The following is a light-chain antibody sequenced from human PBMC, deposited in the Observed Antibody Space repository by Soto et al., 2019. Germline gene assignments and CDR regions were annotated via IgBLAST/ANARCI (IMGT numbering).Light chain of an antibody. V-gene: IGKV3-11*01. CDR2: GAS. CDR1: ENVRTF. J-gene: IGKJ1*01. Sequence: EVVLTQSPATLSLSPGERATLSCRASENVRTFVDWYQQKPGQAPSLLIYGASNMATGIPSRFSGSGSGTDFTLTISNLEPEDFAVYYCQQHSHWPPWTFGQGTRVEIQ. CDR3: QQHSHWPPWT.